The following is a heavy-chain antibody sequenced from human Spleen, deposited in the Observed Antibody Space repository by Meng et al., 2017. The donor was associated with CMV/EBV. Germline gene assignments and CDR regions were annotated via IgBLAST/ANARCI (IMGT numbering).Heavy chain of an antibody. J-gene: IGHJ4*02. CDR3: ARGNYDFWSGYSPLDY. CDR1: GFSFSDYY. Sequence: GGSLRLSCAASGFSFSDYYMDWVRQAPGKGLEWVGRIRNKANSYTTEYAASVKGRFIISRDDSENSLNLQMNSLKTEDTAVYYCARGNYDFWSGYSPLDYWGQGTLVTVSS. D-gene: IGHD3-3*01. CDR2: IRNKANSYTT. V-gene: IGHV3-72*01.